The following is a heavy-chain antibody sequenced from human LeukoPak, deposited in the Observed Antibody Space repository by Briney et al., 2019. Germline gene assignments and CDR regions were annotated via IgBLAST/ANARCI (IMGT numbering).Heavy chain of an antibody. Sequence: KTSETLSLTCAVYGGSFSAFYWSWIRQPPGKGLEWIGEIYHDGNTNYNPSLKSRVTISVDTSNNHFSLKLSSVTAADTAVYYCARDVKLGWFDPWGQGTLVTVSS. D-gene: IGHD6-13*01. CDR1: GGSFSAFY. V-gene: IGHV4-34*01. CDR3: ARDVKLGWFDP. J-gene: IGHJ5*02. CDR2: IYHDGNT.